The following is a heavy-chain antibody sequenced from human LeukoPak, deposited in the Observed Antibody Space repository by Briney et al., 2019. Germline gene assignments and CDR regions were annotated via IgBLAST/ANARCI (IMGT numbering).Heavy chain of an antibody. Sequence: PGGSLRLSCAASGFTFSSYSMNWVRQAPGKGLEWVSSISSSSSYIYYADSVKGRFTISRDNAKNSLYLQMNSLRAEDTAVYYCARFGSGYYQFDYWGXGTLXXVS. J-gene: IGHJ4*01. V-gene: IGHV3-21*01. CDR2: ISSSSSYI. D-gene: IGHD3-22*01. CDR3: ARFGSGYYQFDY. CDR1: GFTFSSYS.